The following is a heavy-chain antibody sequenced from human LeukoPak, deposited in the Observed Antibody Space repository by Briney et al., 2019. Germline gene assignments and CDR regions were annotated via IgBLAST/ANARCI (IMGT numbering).Heavy chain of an antibody. D-gene: IGHD6-19*01. J-gene: IGHJ6*04. CDR3: AKNIAVAGTNYYYGMDV. CDR2: ISGSGGST. CDR1: GFTFSSYA. V-gene: IGHV3-23*01. Sequence: GGSLRLSCDASGFTFSSYAMSWVRQPPGKGLEWVSAISGSGGSTYYADSVKGRFTISRDNSKNTLYLQMNSLRAEDTAVYYCAKNIAVAGTNYYYGMDVWGKGTTVTVSS.